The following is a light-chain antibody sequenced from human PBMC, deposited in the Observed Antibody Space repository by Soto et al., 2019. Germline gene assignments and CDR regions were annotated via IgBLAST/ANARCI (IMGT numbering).Light chain of an antibody. Sequence: LTQPHSVSESPEKTVTISCTRSSGIIASNYVQWYQQRPGSAPTTVIFEDYQRPSGVPDRFFGSIDISSNSASLTISGLKTEDEADYYCQSYDSSIVVFGGGTKLTVL. V-gene: IGLV6-57*03. CDR1: SGIIASNY. CDR2: EDY. CDR3: QSYDSSIVV. J-gene: IGLJ2*01.